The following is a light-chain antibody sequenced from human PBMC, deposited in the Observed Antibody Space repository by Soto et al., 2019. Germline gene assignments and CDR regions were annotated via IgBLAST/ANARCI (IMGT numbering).Light chain of an antibody. V-gene: IGLV3-21*02. Sequence: SYVVTQPPSVSEAPGQTAKITCGGNNIGSKSVHWYQQRPGQAPVLVIYDDSDRPSGIPDRFSGSNSGNTATVTISSVEAGDEADYYCQVWDNVSDHWVFGGGTQLTVL. CDR1: NIGSKS. J-gene: IGLJ3*02. CDR3: QVWDNVSDHWV. CDR2: DDS.